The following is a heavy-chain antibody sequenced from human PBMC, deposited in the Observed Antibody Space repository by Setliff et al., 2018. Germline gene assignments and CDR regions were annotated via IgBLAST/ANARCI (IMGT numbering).Heavy chain of an antibody. CDR2: FYHSESM. J-gene: IGHJ6*03. V-gene: IGHV4-59*08. D-gene: IGHD3-10*01. Sequence: PSETLSLTCNVSGGSISSDYWSWIRQPPGKALEWIGYFYHSESMNYNPSLKGRVTMSADTSKQQLSLRLTSVSVADTAVYYCARAHYYASGNSHYYYMDVWGKGTAVTVSS. CDR3: ARAHYYASGNSHYYYMDV. CDR1: GGSISSDY.